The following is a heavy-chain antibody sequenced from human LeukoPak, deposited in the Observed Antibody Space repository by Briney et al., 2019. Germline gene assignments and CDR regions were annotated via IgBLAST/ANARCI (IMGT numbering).Heavy chain of an antibody. CDR3: VRDDRYFYDKSGYPA. D-gene: IGHD3-22*01. Sequence: PGGSLRLSCSASGFTLSSYDMFWVRQAPGKGLEYVSAISSNGGTPYYADSVKGRFSISRDNSKNTVYLQMSSLRAEDTGIYYCVRDDRYFYDKSGYPAWGQGTLVTVSS. CDR1: GFTLSSYD. CDR2: ISSNGGTP. J-gene: IGHJ4*02. V-gene: IGHV3-64D*09.